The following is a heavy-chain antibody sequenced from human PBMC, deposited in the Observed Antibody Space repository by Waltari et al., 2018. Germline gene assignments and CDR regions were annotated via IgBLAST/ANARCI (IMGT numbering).Heavy chain of an antibody. D-gene: IGHD5-12*01. CDR3: ARAVVATFLWDRPNFDY. Sequence: QVQLVQSGSELKKPGASVKVSCKASGYTFTSYAMNWVRQAPGQGLEWMGWINTNTGNPTDAQGFTGRFVFSLDTSVSTAYLQISSLKAEDTAVYYCARAVVATFLWDRPNFDYWGQGTLVTVSS. J-gene: IGHJ4*02. V-gene: IGHV7-4-1*02. CDR1: GYTFTSYA. CDR2: INTNTGNP.